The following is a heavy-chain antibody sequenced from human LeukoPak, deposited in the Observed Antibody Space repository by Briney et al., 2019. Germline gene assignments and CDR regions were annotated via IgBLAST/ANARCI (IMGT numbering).Heavy chain of an antibody. V-gene: IGHV1-2*04. J-gene: IGHJ4*02. CDR2: INPNSGGT. Sequence: ASVKVSCKASGYTFTGYYMHWVRQAPGQGLEWMGWINPNSGGTNYAQKFQGWVTMTRDTSISTAYMELSRLRSDDTAVYYCAREILGVLWFGELSPYYFDYWGQGTLVTVSS. CDR1: GYTFTGYY. CDR3: AREILGVLWFGELSPYYFDY. D-gene: IGHD3-10*01.